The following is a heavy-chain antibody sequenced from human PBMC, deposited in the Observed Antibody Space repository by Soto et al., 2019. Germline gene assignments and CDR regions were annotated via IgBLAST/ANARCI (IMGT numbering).Heavy chain of an antibody. J-gene: IGHJ4*02. D-gene: IGHD3-22*01. Sequence: SETLSLTCTVSGGSISSGDYYWSWIRQPPGKGLEWIGYIYYSGSTYYNPSLKSRVTLSVDTSKNQFSLKLSSVTAADTAVYYCARAMIVVVPYYFDYWGQGTLVTVSS. CDR3: ARAMIVVVPYYFDY. V-gene: IGHV4-30-4*01. CDR1: GGSISSGDYY. CDR2: IYYSGST.